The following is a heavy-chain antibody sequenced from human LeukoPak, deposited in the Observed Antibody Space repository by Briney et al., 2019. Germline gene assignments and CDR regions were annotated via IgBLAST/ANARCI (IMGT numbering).Heavy chain of an antibody. D-gene: IGHD2-15*01. CDR2: IIPIFGTA. CDR1: GGTFISYA. V-gene: IGHV1-69*05. CDR3: ARRGVAATRLATLNWFAP. J-gene: IGHJ5*02. Sequence: ASVKVSCKASGGTFISYAISWVREAPGQGLEWMGRIIPIFGTANYAQKFQGRVTITTDESTSTAYMELSSLRSEDTAVYYCARRGVAATRLATLNWFAPWGEGTLVTVSS.